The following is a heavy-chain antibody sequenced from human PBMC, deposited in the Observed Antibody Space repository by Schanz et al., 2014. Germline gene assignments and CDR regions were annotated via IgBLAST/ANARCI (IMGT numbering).Heavy chain of an antibody. D-gene: IGHD6-19*01. CDR2: ISDDGSRR. CDR1: GFTFSTYG. Sequence: QVQLVESGGGVVQPGGSLRLSCAASGFTFSTYGMHWVRQAPGKGLEWVAVISDDGSRRHYADFVTGRFTISRDNSKDTVYLQMNSLRAEDTALYFCATDYSGGGCHIWGQGTMVTVS. CDR3: ATDYSGGGCHI. J-gene: IGHJ3*02. V-gene: IGHV3-30*19.